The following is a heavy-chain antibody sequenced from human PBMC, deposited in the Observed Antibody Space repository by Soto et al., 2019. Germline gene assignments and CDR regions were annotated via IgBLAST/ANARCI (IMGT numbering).Heavy chain of an antibody. J-gene: IGHJ4*02. Sequence: QVQLQESGPGLVKPSETLSLTCTVSGGSVSSGSYYWSWIRQPPGKGLEWIGYIYYSGSTNYNPSLQGRVTISVDTSKNQFSLKLSSVTAADTAVYYCAREGITMVRVFDYWGQGTLVTVSS. D-gene: IGHD3-10*01. CDR1: GGSVSSGSYY. CDR3: AREGITMVRVFDY. V-gene: IGHV4-61*01. CDR2: IYYSGST.